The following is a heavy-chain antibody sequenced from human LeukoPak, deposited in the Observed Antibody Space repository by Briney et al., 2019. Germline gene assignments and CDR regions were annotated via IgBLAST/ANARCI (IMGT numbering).Heavy chain of an antibody. V-gene: IGHV4-4*09. CDR2: IYTSGST. Sequence: SETLSLTCTVSGGSISSYYWSWIRQPPGKGLEWIGYIYTSGSTNYNPSLKSRVTISVDTSKNQFSLKLSSVTAADTAVYYCARRRGSYYKGIFDYWGQGTLVTVSS. CDR1: GGSISSYY. CDR3: ARRRGSYYKGIFDY. D-gene: IGHD1-26*01. J-gene: IGHJ4*02.